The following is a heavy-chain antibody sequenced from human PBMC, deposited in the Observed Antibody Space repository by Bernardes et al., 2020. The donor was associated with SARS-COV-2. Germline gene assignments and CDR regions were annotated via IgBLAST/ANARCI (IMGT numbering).Heavy chain of an antibody. CDR3: ARGWRENTLDY. CDR1: GFIFTTYS. D-gene: IGHD2-15*01. CDR2: ISAGGDTL. J-gene: IGHJ4*02. Sequence: GGSLRLSCVGSGFIFTTYSMSWVRQAPGKGLEWLLFISAGGDTLQDADSVRGRVTVSSNDAKNSVYLQMNSLRAEDTAVYYCARGWRENTLDYWGQGALGTVSS. V-gene: IGHV3-48*01.